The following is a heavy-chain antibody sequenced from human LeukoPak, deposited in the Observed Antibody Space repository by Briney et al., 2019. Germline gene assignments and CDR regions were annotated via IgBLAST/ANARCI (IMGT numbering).Heavy chain of an antibody. D-gene: IGHD1-7*01. CDR1: GYTFTGYY. CDR3: ARREAAVGYNWNYYFDY. CDR2: INPNSGGT. V-gene: IGHV1-2*02. J-gene: IGHJ4*02. Sequence: GASVKVSCKASGYTFTGYYMHWVRQAPGQGLEWMGWINPNSGGTNYAQKFQGRVTMTRDTSISTAYLQWSSLTASDTAMYYCARREAAVGYNWNYYFDYWGQGTLVSVSS.